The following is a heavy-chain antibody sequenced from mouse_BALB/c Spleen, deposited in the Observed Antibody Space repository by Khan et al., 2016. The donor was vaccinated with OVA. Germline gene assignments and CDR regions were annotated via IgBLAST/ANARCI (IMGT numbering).Heavy chain of an antibody. D-gene: IGHD4-1*02. CDR2: ILPGSGST. CDR1: GYTFSSYW. CDR3: ARANWGFAY. Sequence: QVQLKESGAELMKPGASVKISCKATGYTFSSYWIEWVKQRPGHGLEWIGEILPGSGSTNYNEKFKGKATFTAETSSNTAYMQLSSLTSEDSAVYCCARANWGFAYWGQGTLVTVSA. J-gene: IGHJ3*01. V-gene: IGHV1-9*01.